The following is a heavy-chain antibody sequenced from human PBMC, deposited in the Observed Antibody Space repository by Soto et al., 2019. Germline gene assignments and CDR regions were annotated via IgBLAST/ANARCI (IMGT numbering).Heavy chain of an antibody. D-gene: IGHD3-10*01. CDR2: IDQSGST. CDR3: ARERPMYCSGSLQLMYYFDH. Sequence: ETLSLTCRFWGGSFSGYQLPWMHAPRGRGLEWTGEIDQSGSTNYNPSLRSRVTISVDTSKNQFSLKLTSVPAADTAVYYCARERPMYCSGSLQLMYYFDHWGQGTLVTVSS. CDR1: GGSFSGYQ. J-gene: IGHJ4*02. V-gene: IGHV4-34*01.